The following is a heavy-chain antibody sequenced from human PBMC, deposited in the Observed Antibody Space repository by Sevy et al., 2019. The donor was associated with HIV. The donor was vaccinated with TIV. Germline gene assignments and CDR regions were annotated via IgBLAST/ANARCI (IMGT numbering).Heavy chain of an antibody. J-gene: IGHJ4*02. V-gene: IGHV1-18*01. CDR3: ARVGNLNWVPFDY. CDR1: GYSFTTYG. CDR2: ISPSSGNT. Sequence: ASVKVYCKASGYSFTTYGISWVRQAPGQGLEWMGWISPSSGNTDFAREFQGRITLTTETSTSTAYMELRSLTSDDTAVYYCARVGNLNWVPFDYWGQGTLVTVSS. D-gene: IGHD7-27*01.